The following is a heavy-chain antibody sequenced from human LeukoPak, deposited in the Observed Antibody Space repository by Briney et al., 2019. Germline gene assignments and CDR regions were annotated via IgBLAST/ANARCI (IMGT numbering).Heavy chain of an antibody. D-gene: IGHD2-2*01. J-gene: IGHJ4*02. CDR3: AKDPGVVPAHYFDY. Sequence: GGSLRLSCAASGFTFSSYAMNWVRQAPGKGLGGVSGTGSTGVSTFYADSVKGRFTVSRDNSKNTLSLQMNSLRAEDTAVYYCAKDPGVVPAHYFDYWGQGTLVTVSS. V-gene: IGHV3-23*01. CDR1: GFTFSSYA. CDR2: TGSTGVST.